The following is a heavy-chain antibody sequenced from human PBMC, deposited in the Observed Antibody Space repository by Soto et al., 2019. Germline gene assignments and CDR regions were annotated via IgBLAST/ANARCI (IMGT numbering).Heavy chain of an antibody. Sequence: SVKVSCKASGGTFSSYAISWVRQAPGQGLEWMGGIIPILGIANYAQKFQGRVTITADKSTSTAYMELSSLRSEDTAVYYCATVNSAPLYDTPRRINWFDPWGQGTLVTVSS. CDR1: GGTFSSYA. CDR3: ATVNSAPLYDTPRRINWFDP. CDR2: IIPILGIA. J-gene: IGHJ5*02. V-gene: IGHV1-69*10. D-gene: IGHD3-9*01.